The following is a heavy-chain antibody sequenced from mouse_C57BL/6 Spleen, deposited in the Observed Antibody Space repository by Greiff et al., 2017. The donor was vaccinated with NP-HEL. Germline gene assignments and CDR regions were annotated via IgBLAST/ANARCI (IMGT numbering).Heavy chain of an antibody. J-gene: IGHJ2*01. D-gene: IGHD1-1*02. CDR1: GYTFTSYW. CDR3: ARRGLSYYFDY. V-gene: IGHV1-61*01. Sequence: VQLQQPGAELVRPGSSVKLSCKASGYTFTSYWMDWVKQRPGQGLEWIGNIYPSDSETHYNQKFKDKATLTVDKSSSTAYMQLSSLTSEDSAVYYCARRGLSYYFDYWGQGTTLTVSS. CDR2: IYPSDSET.